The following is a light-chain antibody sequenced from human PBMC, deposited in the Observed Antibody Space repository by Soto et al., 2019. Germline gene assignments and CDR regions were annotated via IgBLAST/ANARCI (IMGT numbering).Light chain of an antibody. J-gene: IGKJ2*01. V-gene: IGKV1-39*01. CDR1: QSVSIY. Sequence: IQVTQSPSSLSASVGDRVTITCRTSQSVSIYVNWYQQKPGKAPILLIYASSSLQSGVPSRFSGSGSGTDFTLTISSLEPDDFATYYCQQTYSTPPFGHGTKVDIK. CDR2: ASS. CDR3: QQTYSTPP.